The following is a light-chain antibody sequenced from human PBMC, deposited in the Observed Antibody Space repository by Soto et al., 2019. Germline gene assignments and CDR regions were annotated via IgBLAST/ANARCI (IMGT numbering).Light chain of an antibody. CDR3: QQRSNWPPALT. Sequence: EVVMTQSPATLSVSPGERAALSCRASRSVSINLAWYQQKPGQAPRLLIYAASTRATGIPARFSGSGSGTEFTLTISSLQSEDSAVYYCQQRSNWPPALTFGGGTKVEIK. CDR1: RSVSIN. J-gene: IGKJ4*01. V-gene: IGKV3-15*01. CDR2: AAS.